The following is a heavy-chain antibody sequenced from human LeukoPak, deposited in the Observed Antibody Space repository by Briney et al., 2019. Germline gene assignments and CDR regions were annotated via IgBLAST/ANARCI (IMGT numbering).Heavy chain of an antibody. J-gene: IGHJ5*02. D-gene: IGHD3-10*01. CDR3: ARRRLYFWDYYGSGSYLNWFDP. Sequence: SETLSLTCAVYGGSFSGYYWSWIRQPPGKGLEWIGEISHSGSTNYNPSLKSRVTISVDTSKNQFSLKLSSVTAADTAVYYCARRRLYFWDYYGSGSYLNWFDPWGQGTLVTVSS. CDR2: ISHSGST. CDR1: GGSFSGYY. V-gene: IGHV4-34*01.